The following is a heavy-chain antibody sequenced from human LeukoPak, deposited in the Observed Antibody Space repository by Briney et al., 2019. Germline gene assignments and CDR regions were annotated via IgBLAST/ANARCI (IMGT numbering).Heavy chain of an antibody. Sequence: GGSLRLSCAASGFTFDGYSMHWVRQGPGKGLEWVSGITWDSSGSGYADSVKGRFTISRDNAKNSLYLQMNSLRAEDTALYYCAKDLYQPLPSRGMDVWGQGTTVTVSS. CDR2: ITWDSSGS. J-gene: IGHJ6*02. CDR1: GFTFDGYS. CDR3: AKDLYQPLPSRGMDV. D-gene: IGHD2-2*01. V-gene: IGHV3-9*01.